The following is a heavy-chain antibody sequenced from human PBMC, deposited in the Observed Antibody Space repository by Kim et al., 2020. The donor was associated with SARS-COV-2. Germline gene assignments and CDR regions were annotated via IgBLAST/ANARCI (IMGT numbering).Heavy chain of an antibody. CDR1: GFTSLGFSGFG. D-gene: IGHD3-16*01. J-gene: IGHJ2*01. Sequence: GGSLRLSCVGSGFTSLGFSGFGMKWVRQAPGRGLEWVSFIGNSDSGGTIHDADSVKGRFTISRDHAKHSLYLEMNGLRDDDTAVYYCATQGWKRSFGFWG. CDR3: ATQGWKRSFGF. V-gene: IGHV3-48*02. CDR2: IGNSDSGGTI.